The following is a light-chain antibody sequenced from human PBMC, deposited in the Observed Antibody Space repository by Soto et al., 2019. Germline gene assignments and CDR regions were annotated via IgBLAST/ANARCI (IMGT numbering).Light chain of an antibody. Sequence: EVVLTQSPGTLSLSPGDRATLSCRASQSVSSSHLAWYQQKPGQAPRLLIYDASSRATGIPDSFSGGGSGTDFTLTISSLEPEDFAIYYCQQYGSSPITFAQGTRLEIK. V-gene: IGKV3-20*01. J-gene: IGKJ5*01. CDR2: DAS. CDR3: QQYGSSPIT. CDR1: QSVSSSH.